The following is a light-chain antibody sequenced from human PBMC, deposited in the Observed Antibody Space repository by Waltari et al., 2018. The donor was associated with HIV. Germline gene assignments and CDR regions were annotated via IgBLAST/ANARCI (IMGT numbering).Light chain of an antibody. Sequence: DIRMTQSPSTLSASVGDRVPITCRASQNIYKRLAWFQQKPGKAPKLLIYRASGLESGVPSRFSGSGSGTEFTLTISSLQPDDFATYYCQQYNGYPWTLGQGTKVDVK. CDR3: QQYNGYPWT. J-gene: IGKJ1*01. CDR1: QNIYKR. V-gene: IGKV1-5*03. CDR2: RAS.